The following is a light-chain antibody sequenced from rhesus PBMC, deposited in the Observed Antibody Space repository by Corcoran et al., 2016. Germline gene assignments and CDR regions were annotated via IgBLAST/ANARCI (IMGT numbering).Light chain of an antibody. V-gene: IGLV2-13*03. CDR2: EAS. CDR1: SSDIGGYNR. Sequence: QAAPTQTPSVSGSHGLSVTISCSGTSSDIGGYNRVSWYQQPPGKAPKLMIYEASKPPSGVSDRFSGAKSGNTLSLTISGLQAKDESDYYRSSYASRSTYIFGARTRLTVL. CDR3: SSYASRSTYI. J-gene: IGLJ1*01.